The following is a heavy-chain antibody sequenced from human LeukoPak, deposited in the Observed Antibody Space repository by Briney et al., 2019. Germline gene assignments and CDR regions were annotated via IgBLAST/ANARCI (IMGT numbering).Heavy chain of an antibody. CDR1: GFAFNIYG. CDR3: ARDRGKTYYDFWSGYGEYFQH. Sequence: PGGSLRLSCAASGFAFNIYGMHWVRQAPGKGLEWVAFIRYDGINKYYADSVKGRFTISRDNSKNTLYLQMNSLRAEDTAVYYCARDRGKTYYDFWSGYGEYFQHWGQGTLVTVSS. V-gene: IGHV3-30*02. CDR2: IRYDGINK. D-gene: IGHD3-3*01. J-gene: IGHJ1*01.